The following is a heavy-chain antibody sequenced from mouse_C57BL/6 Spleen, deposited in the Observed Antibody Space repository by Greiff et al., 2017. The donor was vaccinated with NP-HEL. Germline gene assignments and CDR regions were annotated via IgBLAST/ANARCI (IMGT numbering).Heavy chain of an antibody. V-gene: IGHV1-80*01. CDR3: ARSALYYYGSSYDLDY. J-gene: IGHJ2*01. Sequence: VQLQQSGAELVKPGASVKISCKASGYAFSSYWMNWVKQRPGKGLEWIGQIYPGDGDTNYNGKFKGKATLTADKSSSTAYMQLSSLTSEDSAVYFCARSALYYYGSSYDLDYWGQGTTLTVSS. CDR2: IYPGDGDT. D-gene: IGHD1-1*01. CDR1: GYAFSSYW.